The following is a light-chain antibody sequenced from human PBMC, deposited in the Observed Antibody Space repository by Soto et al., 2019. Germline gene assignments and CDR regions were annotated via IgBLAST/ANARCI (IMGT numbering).Light chain of an antibody. Sequence: AIQMTQSPSSLSASVGDRVTITCRASQGIRNDLGWYQQKPGKAPKVLIYGASTLQSGVPSRFSGSGSGTDFTLTISSLQPEDFATYYCQQYDNLPWTFGQGTKVDIK. CDR2: GAS. J-gene: IGKJ1*01. V-gene: IGKV1-6*01. CDR3: QQYDNLPWT. CDR1: QGIRND.